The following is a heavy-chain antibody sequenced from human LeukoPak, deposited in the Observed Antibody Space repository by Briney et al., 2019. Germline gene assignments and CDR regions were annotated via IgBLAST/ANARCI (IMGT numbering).Heavy chain of an antibody. CDR1: GYTFTGYY. CDR3: ARHKTVVAATSWFAP. D-gene: IGHD2-15*01. V-gene: IGHV1-2*06. Sequence: ASVKVSCKASGYTFTGYYMHWVRQAPGHGLEWMGRINPNSGGTNYAQKFQGRVTMTRDTSISTAYMELSRLRSDDTAVYYRARHKTVVAATSWFAPWGQGTLVTVSP. CDR2: INPNSGGT. J-gene: IGHJ5*02.